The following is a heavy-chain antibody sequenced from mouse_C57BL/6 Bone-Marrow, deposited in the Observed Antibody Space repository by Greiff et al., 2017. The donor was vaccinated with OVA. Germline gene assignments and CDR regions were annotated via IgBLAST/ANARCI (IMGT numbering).Heavy chain of an antibody. CDR2: IRSKSNNYAT. D-gene: IGHD2-13*01. CDR3: VKGDRAMDY. V-gene: IGHV10-1*01. Sequence: EVKLMESGGGLVQPKGSLKLSCAASGFSFNTYAMNWVRQAPGKGLEWVARIRSKSNNYATYYADSVKDRFTISRDDSESMLYLQMNNLKTEDTAMYYCVKGDRAMDYWGQGTSVTVSS. J-gene: IGHJ4*01. CDR1: GFSFNTYA.